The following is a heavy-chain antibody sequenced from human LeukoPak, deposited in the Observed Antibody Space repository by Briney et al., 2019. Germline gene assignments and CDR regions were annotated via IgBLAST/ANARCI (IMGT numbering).Heavy chain of an antibody. CDR1: GGSISSSNW. CDR3: AREGSGSRPFDY. J-gene: IGHJ4*02. Sequence: KPSGTLSLTCAVSGGSISSSNWWSWVRQPPGKGLEWIGEIYHSGSTNYNPSLKSRVTMSVDTSKNQFSLMLNSVTAADTAVYYCAREGSGSRPFDYWGQGTLVTVSS. V-gene: IGHV4-4*02. CDR2: IYHSGST. D-gene: IGHD3-10*01.